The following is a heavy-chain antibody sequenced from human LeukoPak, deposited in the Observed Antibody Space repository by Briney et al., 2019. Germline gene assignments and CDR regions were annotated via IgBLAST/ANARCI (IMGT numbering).Heavy chain of an antibody. CDR2: IYYSGST. D-gene: IGHD3-10*01. J-gene: IGHJ5*02. V-gene: IGHV4-39*07. CDR3: ARDRLWFGELAPWFDP. CDR1: GGSISSSSYY. Sequence: PSETLSLTCTVSGGSISSSSYYWGWIRQPPGKGLEWIGSIYYSGSTYYNPSLKSRVTISVDTSKNQFSLKLSSVTAADTAVYYCARDRLWFGELAPWFDPWGQGTLVTVSS.